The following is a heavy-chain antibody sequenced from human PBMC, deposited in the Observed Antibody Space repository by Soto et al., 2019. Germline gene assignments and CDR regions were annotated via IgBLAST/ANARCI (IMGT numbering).Heavy chain of an antibody. CDR1: GGSISSGGYY. V-gene: IGHV4-31*03. J-gene: IGHJ4*02. Sequence: QVQLQESGPGLVKPSQTLSLTCTVSGGSISSGGYYWSWIRQHPGKGLEWIGYIYYSGSTYYNPSLKSRVTISVDTSKNQFSLKLSSVTAADTAVYYCVRENTDSSGYYGFDYWGQGTLVTVSS. CDR3: VRENTDSSGYYGFDY. D-gene: IGHD3-22*01. CDR2: IYYSGST.